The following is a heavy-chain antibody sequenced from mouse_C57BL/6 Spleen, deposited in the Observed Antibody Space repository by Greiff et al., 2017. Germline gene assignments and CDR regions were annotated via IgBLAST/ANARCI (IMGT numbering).Heavy chain of an antibody. J-gene: IGHJ4*01. V-gene: IGHV1-54*01. CDR2: INPGSGGT. CDR3: ARKGDSPMDY. CDR1: GYAFTNYY. Sequence: QVQLQQSGAELVRPGTSVKLSCKASGYAFTNYYIEWVKQRPGQGLEWIGGINPGSGGTNYTEKFKGKATLTADKSSSTAYMQLRSLTSEDSAVYFCARKGDSPMDYWGQGTSVTVSS. D-gene: IGHD3-3*01.